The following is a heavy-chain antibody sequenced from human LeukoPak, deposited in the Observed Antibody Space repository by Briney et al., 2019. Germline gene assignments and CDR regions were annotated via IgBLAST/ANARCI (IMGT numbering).Heavy chain of an antibody. V-gene: IGHV1-46*01. CDR2: IRPLEGST. Sequence: ASVKVSCKASGYTFISYYIQWMRQAPGQGLEWMGTIRPLEGSTTYAQKFQGRVTMTRDMSTSTGYMELSSLKSEDTAIYYCVREKSGGTYDYWGQGTLVTVSS. CDR1: GYTFISYY. D-gene: IGHD3-16*01. J-gene: IGHJ4*02. CDR3: VREKSGGTYDY.